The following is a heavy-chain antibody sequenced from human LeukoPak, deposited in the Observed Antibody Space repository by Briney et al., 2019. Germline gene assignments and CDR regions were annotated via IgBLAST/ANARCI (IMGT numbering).Heavy chain of an antibody. CDR2: ITSAGGYK. CDR3: ATSGGFVLPNAITGNWYMDV. Sequence: PGGSLRLSCGAPGFTFSDYSMNWVRQAPGKGLAWVASITSAGGYKYYADSVKGRFTISRDNAQNSLFLQMNSLRAEDTAVYFCATSGGFVLPNAITGNWYMDVCGRGTSVTVSS. CDR1: GFTFSDYS. J-gene: IGHJ6*03. D-gene: IGHD2-2*01. V-gene: IGHV3-21*01.